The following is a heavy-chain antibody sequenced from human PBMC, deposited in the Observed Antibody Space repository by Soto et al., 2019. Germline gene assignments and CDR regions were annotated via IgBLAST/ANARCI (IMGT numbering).Heavy chain of an antibody. Sequence: GQGLERMGWISAYNGNTNYAQKLQGRVTMTTDTSTSTAYMELRSLRSDDTAVYFCASTYDMWRGHAFDIWGQGTMGSV. D-gene: IGHD3-3*01. V-gene: IGHV1-18*01. CDR3: ASTYDMWRGHAFDI. J-gene: IGHJ3*02. CDR2: ISAYNGNT.